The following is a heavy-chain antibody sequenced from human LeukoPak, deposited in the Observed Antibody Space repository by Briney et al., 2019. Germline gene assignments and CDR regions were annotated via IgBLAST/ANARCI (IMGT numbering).Heavy chain of an antibody. Sequence: SETLSLTCAVYGGSFSGYYWSWIRQPPGKGLEWIGEINHSGSTNYNPSLKTRVTISVDTSKNQFSLKLSSVTAADTAVYYCATRRGWFDPWGEGTLVTVSS. CDR3: ATRRGWFDP. V-gene: IGHV4-34*01. J-gene: IGHJ5*02. D-gene: IGHD1-26*01. CDR2: INHSGST. CDR1: GGSFSGYY.